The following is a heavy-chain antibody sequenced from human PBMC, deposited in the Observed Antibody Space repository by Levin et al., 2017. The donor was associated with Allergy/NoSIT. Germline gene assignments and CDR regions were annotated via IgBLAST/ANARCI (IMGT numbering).Heavy chain of an antibody. CDR2: INPSSGGI. Sequence: GESLKISCKTSGYTFTAHYIHWVRQAPGQGLEWMGWINPSSGGINYAQKFQGRVTITRDTSINTAYLELSSLRPDDTAVFYCARGHIYYLDNTAYSDYWGQGTLVTVSS. V-gene: IGHV1-2*02. J-gene: IGHJ4*02. D-gene: IGHD3-22*01. CDR3: ARGHIYYLDNTAYSDY. CDR1: GYTFTAHY.